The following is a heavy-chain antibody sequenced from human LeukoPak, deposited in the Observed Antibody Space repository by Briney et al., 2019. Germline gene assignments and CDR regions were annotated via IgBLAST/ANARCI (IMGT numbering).Heavy chain of an antibody. V-gene: IGHV4-34*01. Sequence: PSETLSLTYAVYGGSFSGYYWSWIRQPPGKGLEWIGEINHSGSTNYNPSLKSRVTISVDTSKNQFSLKLSSVTAADTAVYYCARRNSYYYDSNGYGYWGQGTLVTVSS. J-gene: IGHJ4*02. D-gene: IGHD3-22*01. CDR2: INHSGST. CDR3: ARRNSYYYDSNGYGY. CDR1: GGSFSGYY.